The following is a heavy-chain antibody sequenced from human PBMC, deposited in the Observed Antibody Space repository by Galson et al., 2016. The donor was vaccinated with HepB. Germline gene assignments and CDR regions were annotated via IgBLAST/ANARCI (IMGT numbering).Heavy chain of an antibody. CDR2: INQDGSEK. Sequence: SLRLSCAASGFTFGSYWMSWVRQASGKGLELAANINQDGSEKSYVDSAKGRFTISRDNSKNTLYLQMRSLRVEDTALYYCLKDGGLGYYSYYFDSWGQGTLVTVSS. J-gene: IGHJ4*02. CDR3: LKDGGLGYYSYYFDS. V-gene: IGHV3-7*01. D-gene: IGHD3-22*01. CDR1: GFTFGSYW.